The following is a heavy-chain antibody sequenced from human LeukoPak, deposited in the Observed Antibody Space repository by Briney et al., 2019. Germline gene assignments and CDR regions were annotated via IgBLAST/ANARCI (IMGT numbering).Heavy chain of an antibody. D-gene: IGHD3-10*01. CDR3: AKDYYASGTYYNPPNAFDI. CDR1: GFTFSGSA. J-gene: IGHJ3*02. CDR2: ISYSGANS. V-gene: IGHV3-23*01. Sequence: GGSLRLSCAASGFTFSGSAMSWVRQAPGEGLEWLSLISYSGANSYYTDSVRGRFTISRDNSKNTLYLQMNSLRAEDTAVYYCAKDYYASGTYYNPPNAFDIWGQGTMVTVSS.